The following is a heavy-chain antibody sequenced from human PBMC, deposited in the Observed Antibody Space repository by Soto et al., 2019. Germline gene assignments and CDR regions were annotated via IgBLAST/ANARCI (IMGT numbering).Heavy chain of an antibody. J-gene: IGHJ4*02. Sequence: SVKVSCKASGGTFSSYAISWVRQAPGQGLEWMGGIIPIFGTANYAQKFQGRVTIAADKSTSTAYMELSSLRSEDTAVYYCATRRGLRWTFDYWGQGTLVTISS. CDR2: IIPIFGTA. CDR3: ATRRGLRWTFDY. CDR1: GGTFSSYA. D-gene: IGHD4-17*01. V-gene: IGHV1-69*06.